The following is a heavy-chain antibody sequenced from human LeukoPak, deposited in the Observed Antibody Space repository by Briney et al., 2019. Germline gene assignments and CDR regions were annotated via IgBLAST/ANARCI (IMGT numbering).Heavy chain of an antibody. V-gene: IGHV1-69*13. D-gene: IGHD4-11*01. CDR2: IIPIFGTA. CDR3: ARGRPDYQNGTDV. Sequence: GASVKVSCKASGGTFSSYAISWVRQAPGQGLEWMGGIIPIFGTANYAQKFQGRVTITADESTSTAYMELSSLTSEDTAVYYCARGRPDYQNGTDVWGQGTTVTVSS. J-gene: IGHJ6*02. CDR1: GGTFSSYA.